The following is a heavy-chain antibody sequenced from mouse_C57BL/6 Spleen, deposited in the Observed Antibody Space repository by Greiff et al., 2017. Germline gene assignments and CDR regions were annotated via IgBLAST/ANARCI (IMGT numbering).Heavy chain of an antibody. CDR1: GYTFTSYG. D-gene: IGHD1-1*01. J-gene: IGHJ4*01. V-gene: IGHV1-81*01. Sequence: QVHVKQSGAELARPGASVKLSCKASGYTFTSYGISWVKQRTGQGLEWIGEIYPRSGNTYYNEKFKGKATLTADKSSSTAYMELRSLTSEDSAVYFCAKTKNYYGSSPYAMDYWGQGTSVTVSS. CDR2: IYPRSGNT. CDR3: AKTKNYYGSSPYAMDY.